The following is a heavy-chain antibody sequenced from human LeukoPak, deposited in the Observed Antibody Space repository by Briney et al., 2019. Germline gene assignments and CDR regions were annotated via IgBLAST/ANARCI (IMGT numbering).Heavy chain of an antibody. Sequence: SVKVSXKASGGTFSSYAISWMRQAPGQGLEWIGGIIPIFGTANYAQKFQGRVTITADESTSTAYMELSSLRSEDTAVYYCARARGLLKAHFDYWGQGTLVTVSS. CDR3: ARARGLLKAHFDY. J-gene: IGHJ4*02. D-gene: IGHD2-21*01. CDR2: IIPIFGTA. V-gene: IGHV1-69*01. CDR1: GGTFSSYA.